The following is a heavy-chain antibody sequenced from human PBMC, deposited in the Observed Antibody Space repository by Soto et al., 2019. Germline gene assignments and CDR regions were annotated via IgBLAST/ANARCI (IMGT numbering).Heavy chain of an antibody. CDR3: ARGLQRRFGGSKGHGYHGMDV. D-gene: IGHD5-18*01. Sequence: QVQLQQWGAGLLKPSETLSLTCAVQGGSFTDYYWSWVRQPPGKGLEWIGETDHSGSTIYNPSLKSRVPISVDMSKRQFSLELTSVTAADTAVYYCARGLQRRFGGSKGHGYHGMDVWGQGTTVTVSS. J-gene: IGHJ6*02. CDR1: GGSFTDYY. V-gene: IGHV4-34*01. CDR2: TDHSGST.